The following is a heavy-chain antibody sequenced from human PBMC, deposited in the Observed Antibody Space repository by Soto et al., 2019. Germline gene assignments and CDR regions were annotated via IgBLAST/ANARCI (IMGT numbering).Heavy chain of an antibody. D-gene: IGHD3-22*01. CDR1: ECNFSSYG. J-gene: IGHJ4*02. V-gene: IGHV3-30*18. CDR2: ISYDGSNK. Sequence: SLRLSYAASECNFSSYGMHWIRQAPGKGLEWVAVISYDGSNKYYADSVKGRFTISRDNSKNTLYLQMNSLRAEDTAVYYCAKDPSGYYYVEFDYWGQGTLVTVSS. CDR3: AKDPSGYYYVEFDY.